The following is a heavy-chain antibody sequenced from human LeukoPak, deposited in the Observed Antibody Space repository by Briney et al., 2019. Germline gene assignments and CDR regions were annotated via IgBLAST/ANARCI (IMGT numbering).Heavy chain of an antibody. D-gene: IGHD1-26*01. CDR3: ATHRVGATVGWFDP. Sequence: SQTLSLTCTVSGGSISSGDYYWSWIRQPPGKGLEWIGYIYYSGSTYYNPSLKSRVTISVDTSKNQFSLKLSSVTAADTAVYYCATHRVGATVGWFDPWGQGTLVTVSS. CDR2: IYYSGST. CDR1: GGSISSGDYY. V-gene: IGHV4-30-4*01. J-gene: IGHJ5*02.